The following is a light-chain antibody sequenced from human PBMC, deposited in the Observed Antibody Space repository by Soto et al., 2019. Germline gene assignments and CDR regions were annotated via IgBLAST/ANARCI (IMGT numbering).Light chain of an antibody. V-gene: IGKV3D-11*02. Sequence: EIVLPQSPATLPLSTGEGATLSCRARQSMRRNFAWYQQRTGHAPRLRMYGASPRADGIPARSTGSGAGTDFTRTISSREPEDFAVYYCQQRSNWPITFGQGTRLEI. J-gene: IGKJ5*01. CDR2: GAS. CDR1: QSMRRN. CDR3: QQRSNWPIT.